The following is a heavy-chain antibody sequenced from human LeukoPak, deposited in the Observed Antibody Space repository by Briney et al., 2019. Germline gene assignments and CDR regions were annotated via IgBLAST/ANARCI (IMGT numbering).Heavy chain of an antibody. V-gene: IGHV4-61*02. Sequence: ASETLSLTCTVSGGSISSSSYYWSWVRQPAGKGLEWIGCIYASGSTNYNPSLKSRVTISVDTSKNLLSLKLISVTAADTAVYYCAGAPAESLSWQSPLDYWGQGTLVTVSS. CDR3: AGAPAESLSWQSPLDY. CDR1: GGSISSSSYY. D-gene: IGHD2-2*01. CDR2: IYASGST. J-gene: IGHJ4*02.